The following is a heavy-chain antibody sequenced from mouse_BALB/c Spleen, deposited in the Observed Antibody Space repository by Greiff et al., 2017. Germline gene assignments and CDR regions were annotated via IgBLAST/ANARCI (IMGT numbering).Heavy chain of an antibody. CDR3: ARTNWERGYFDY. Sequence: EVQLQQSGAELVKPGASVKLSCTASGFNIKDTYMHWVKQRPEQGLEWIGRIDPANGNTKYDPKFQGKATITADTSSNTAYLQLSSLTSEDTAVYYCARTNWERGYFDYWGQGTTLTVSS. CDR1: GFNIKDTY. J-gene: IGHJ2*01. D-gene: IGHD4-1*01. V-gene: IGHV14-3*02. CDR2: IDPANGNT.